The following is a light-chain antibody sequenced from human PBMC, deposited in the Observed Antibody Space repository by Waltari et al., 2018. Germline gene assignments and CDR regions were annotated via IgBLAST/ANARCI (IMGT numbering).Light chain of an antibody. CDR3: TSYTSRSTWV. CDR2: DVS. V-gene: IGLV2-14*03. Sequence: QSALTQPASVSGSPGQSIAISCTGTSSDVGGYNYVSWYHQHPGKAPRLMIYDVSNRPSGVSNRFSGSKSGNTASLTISGLQAEDEADYYCTSYTSRSTWVFGGGTKMTVL. J-gene: IGLJ2*01. CDR1: SSDVGGYNY.